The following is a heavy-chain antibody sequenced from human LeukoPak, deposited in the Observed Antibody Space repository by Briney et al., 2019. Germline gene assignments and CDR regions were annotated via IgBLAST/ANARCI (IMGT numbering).Heavy chain of an antibody. D-gene: IGHD3-22*01. V-gene: IGHV3-48*01. CDR1: GFTFSSYS. J-gene: IGHJ4*02. CDR2: ISSSSSTI. CDR3: ARDYYDSSGYYYFDY. Sequence: PGVSLRLSCAASGFTFSSYSMNWVRQDPGKGLEWVSYISSSSSTIYYADSVKGRFTISRDNAKNSLYLQMNSPRAEDTAVYYCARDYYDSSGYYYFDYWGQGTLVTVSS.